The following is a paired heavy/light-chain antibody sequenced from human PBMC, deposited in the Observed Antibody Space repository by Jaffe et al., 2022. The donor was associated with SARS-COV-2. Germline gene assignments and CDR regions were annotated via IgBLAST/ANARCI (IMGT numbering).Heavy chain of an antibody. J-gene: IGHJ6*02. Sequence: QVQLQESGPGLVKPSQTLSLTCTVSGASIRSGNFYWSWIRQSAGKGLEWIGRLDTSGSTSYSPSLKSRVTMSGDTSKNQFSLNLSSVTAADTATYYCARAPYTKWRYYYYYGMDVWGQGTTVTVSS. V-gene: IGHV4-61*02. CDR2: LDTSGST. CDR3: ARAPYTKWRYYYYYGMDV. CDR1: GASIRSGNFY. D-gene: IGHD2-8*01.
Light chain of an antibody. CDR1: ASNIGSNA. CDR2: SDN. Sequence: QSVLAQPPSASGTPGQRVTISCSGSASNIGSNAVHWYQHLPRTAPKLLIYSDNQRPSGVPDRFSGSKSGTSASLAISGLQSEDEADYYCAAWDDSLNGHVVFGGGTKVTVL. V-gene: IGLV1-44*01. CDR3: AAWDDSLNGHVV. J-gene: IGLJ2*01.